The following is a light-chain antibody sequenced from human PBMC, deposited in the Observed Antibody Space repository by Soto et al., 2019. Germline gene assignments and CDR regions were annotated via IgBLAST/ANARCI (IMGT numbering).Light chain of an antibody. Sequence: QSALTQPASVSGSPGQSITISCTGTSGDVGGYNYVSWYQKHPGKAPKIMIYEVSNRPSGVSNRFSGSKSGNTASLTIYGRQAEDEADYYGSSYARSSTLGFGGGTQLTVL. CDR2: EVS. V-gene: IGLV2-14*01. CDR3: SSYARSSTLG. J-gene: IGLJ2*01. CDR1: SGDVGGYNY.